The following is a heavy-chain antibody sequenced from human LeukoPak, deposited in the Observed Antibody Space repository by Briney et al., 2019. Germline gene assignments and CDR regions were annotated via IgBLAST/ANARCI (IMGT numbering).Heavy chain of an antibody. CDR1: GFTFSSYW. Sequence: GGSLRLSCAASGFTFSSYWMSWVRQAPGKGLEWVANIKQDGSEKYYVDSVKGRFTISRDNAKNSLYLQMKSLRAEDTAVYYCARVPTKWFGGLFSQKQNYFDYWGQGTLVTVSS. V-gene: IGHV3-7*01. J-gene: IGHJ4*02. D-gene: IGHD3-10*01. CDR3: ARVPTKWFGGLFSQKQNYFDY. CDR2: IKQDGSEK.